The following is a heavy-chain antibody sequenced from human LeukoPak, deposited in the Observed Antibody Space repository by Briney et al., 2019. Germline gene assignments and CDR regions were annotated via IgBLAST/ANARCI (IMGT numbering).Heavy chain of an antibody. CDR3: AAIGHVGVDY. Sequence: ASVKVSCKASGGTFSSYAISWVRQAPGQGLEWMGWINPNSGGTNYAQKFQGRVTMTRDTSISTAYMELSRLRSDDTAVYYCAAIGHVGVDYWGQGTLVTVSS. CDR1: GGTFSSYA. V-gene: IGHV1-2*02. D-gene: IGHD3-16*01. J-gene: IGHJ4*02. CDR2: INPNSGGT.